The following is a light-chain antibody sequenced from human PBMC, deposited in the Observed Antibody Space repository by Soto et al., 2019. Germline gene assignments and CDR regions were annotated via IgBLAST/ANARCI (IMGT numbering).Light chain of an antibody. V-gene: IGKV1-33*01. Sequence: DIQMTQSPSSLSASLGDRVTITCHASQDIRNCLNWYQQKPGKAPKLLIYGASNLELGVPSRFSGSGSRTDFSLTISSLQPEDTATYYSQQYDDSPYSFGQGTKLEIK. CDR3: QQYDDSPYS. J-gene: IGKJ2*03. CDR1: QDIRNC. CDR2: GAS.